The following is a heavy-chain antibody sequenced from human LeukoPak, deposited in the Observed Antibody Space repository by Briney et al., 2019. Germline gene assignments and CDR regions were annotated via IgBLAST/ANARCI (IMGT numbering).Heavy chain of an antibody. V-gene: IGHV4-39*01. D-gene: IGHD4-17*01. J-gene: IGHJ4*02. CDR3: ASLLLQDGDAH. CDR2: ISYSGTT. CDR1: GGSISGSSLY. Sequence: SSETLSLTCTVSGGSISGSSLYWSWIRQPPGKGLEWIGSISYSGTTYYSPSLKSRVTVSVDTSKNQFSLGLTSVTAADTAIYYCASLLLQDGDAHWGQGILVTVSS.